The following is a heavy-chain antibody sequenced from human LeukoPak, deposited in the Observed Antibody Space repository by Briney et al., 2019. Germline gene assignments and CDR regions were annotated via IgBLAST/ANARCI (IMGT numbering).Heavy chain of an antibody. J-gene: IGHJ6*04. CDR2: ITSTSTYI. CDR3: AELGITMIGGV. CDR1: GFTFSTYN. V-gene: IGHV3-21*01. D-gene: IGHD3-10*02. Sequence: GGSLRLSCAASGFTFSTYNMDWVRQTPGKGLEWVSSITSTSTYIYYADSVKGRFTISRDNAKNSLYLQMNSLRAEDTAVYYCAELGITMIGGVWGKGTTVTISS.